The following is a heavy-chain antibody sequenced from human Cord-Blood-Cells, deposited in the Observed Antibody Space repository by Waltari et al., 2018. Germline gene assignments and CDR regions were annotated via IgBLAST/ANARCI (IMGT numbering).Heavy chain of an antibody. CDR2: LYSGGST. V-gene: IGHV3-53*01. CDR3: AREGHSSGWSFDY. CDR1: GFTVSSNY. J-gene: IGHJ4*02. D-gene: IGHD6-19*01. Sequence: EVQLVESGGGLIQPGGSLRLSCAASGFTVSSNYMSWVRQAPGKELGWVSVLYSGGSTYYADSVKGRFTISRDNSKNTLYRQMNSLRAEDTAVYYCAREGHSSGWSFDYWGQGTLVTVSS.